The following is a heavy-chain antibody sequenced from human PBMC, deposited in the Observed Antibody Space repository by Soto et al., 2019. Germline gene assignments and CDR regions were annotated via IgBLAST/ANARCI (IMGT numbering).Heavy chain of an antibody. Sequence: SETLSLTCTVSGDSITKSLYYWAWVRQAPGKGLEWIASIYYAGNAYYNPSLQSRVTISVDASKNQFSLELQSVTAADSAVYYCARVPYYGSGGDGPYFIDYWGQGTLVTVSS. CDR2: IYYAGNA. J-gene: IGHJ4*02. V-gene: IGHV4-39*01. D-gene: IGHD2-15*01. CDR1: GDSITKSLYY. CDR3: ARVPYYGSGGDGPYFIDY.